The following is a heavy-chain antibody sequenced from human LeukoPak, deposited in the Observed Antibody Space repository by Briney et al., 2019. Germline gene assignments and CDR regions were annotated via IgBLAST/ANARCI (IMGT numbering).Heavy chain of an antibody. CDR2: INSDESSA. V-gene: IGHV3-74*01. CDR1: GFTFSSYW. J-gene: IGHJ4*02. Sequence: GGSLRLSCAASGFTFSSYWMHGVRQAPGKGLVWVSRINSDESSAIYADSVKGRFTISRDNAKNTLYLQMDSLRGEDTAVYYCARDGQGHGLDYWGQGTLVTVCS. CDR3: ARDGQGHGLDY.